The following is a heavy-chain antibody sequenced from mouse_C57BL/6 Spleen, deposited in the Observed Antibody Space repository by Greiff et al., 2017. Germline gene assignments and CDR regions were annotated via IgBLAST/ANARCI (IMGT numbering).Heavy chain of an antibody. Sequence: EVQLQESGGDLVKPGGSLKLSCAASGFTFSSYGMSWVRQTPDKRLEWVATISSGGSYNYDPDSVKGRFTISRDNAKNTLYLQMSSLKSEDTAMYYCARHYCSYAWFAYWGQGTLVTVSA. CDR1: GFTFSSYG. J-gene: IGHJ3*01. D-gene: IGHD1-1*01. CDR2: ISSGGSYN. CDR3: ARHYCSYAWFAY. V-gene: IGHV5-6*01.